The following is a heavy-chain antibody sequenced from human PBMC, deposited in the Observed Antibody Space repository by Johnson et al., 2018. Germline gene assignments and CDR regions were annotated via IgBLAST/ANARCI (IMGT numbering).Heavy chain of an antibody. Sequence: VQLQESGGGVVRPGGSLRLSCAASGFTFDDYGMSWVRQAPGKGLEWVSGINWNGGSTGYADSVKGRFTISRDNAQNSLYLQMNSLRADDTAVFYCAREMYYDIYRMDVWGQGTTVTVSS. J-gene: IGHJ6*02. CDR2: INWNGGST. D-gene: IGHD3-9*01. CDR1: GFTFDDYG. CDR3: AREMYYDIYRMDV. V-gene: IGHV3-20*04.